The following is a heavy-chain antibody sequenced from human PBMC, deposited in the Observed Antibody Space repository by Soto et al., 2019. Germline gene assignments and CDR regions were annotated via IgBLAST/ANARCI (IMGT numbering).Heavy chain of an antibody. D-gene: IGHD6-6*01. CDR2: IYYSGST. Sequence: SETLSLTCTVSGGSISGYYWSWIQQPPGKGLEWIGYIYYSGSTTYNPSLKIPVTISVDTSRNQFSLKLSSVTAADTAVYYCAKVRDDHSYFFDYWGQGTLVTVSS. CDR3: AKVRDDHSYFFDY. J-gene: IGHJ4*02. CDR1: GGSISGYY. V-gene: IGHV4-59*01.